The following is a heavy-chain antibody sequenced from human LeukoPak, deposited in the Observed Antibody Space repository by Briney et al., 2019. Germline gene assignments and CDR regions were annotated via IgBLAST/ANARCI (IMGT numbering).Heavy chain of an antibody. Sequence: GRSLRLSCAASGFTFSSHAIHWVRPAPGKGLEWVTFISYDGSTKYYADSVRGRFTISRDNSKNTLYLQMNSLRPEDTAIYYCARDLSYYYASDYWGQGTLVTVSS. V-gene: IGHV3-30-3*01. J-gene: IGHJ4*02. D-gene: IGHD3-10*01. CDR2: ISYDGSTK. CDR3: ARDLSYYYASDY. CDR1: GFTFSSHA.